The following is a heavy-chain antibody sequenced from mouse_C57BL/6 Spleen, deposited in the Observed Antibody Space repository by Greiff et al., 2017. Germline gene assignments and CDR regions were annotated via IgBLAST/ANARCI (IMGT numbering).Heavy chain of an antibody. CDR1: GFTFSDFY. Sequence: EVKLMEPGGGLVQSGRSLRLSCATSGFTFSDFYMEWVRQAPGKGLEWIAASRNKANDYTTEYSATVKGRFIVSRDTSQSILYSQMNALSAEDSGINYCARDGRSCDLDDWGKGTSVTVSS. V-gene: IGHV7-1*01. J-gene: IGHJ4*01. CDR2: SRNKANDYTT. CDR3: ARDGRSCDLDD. D-gene: IGHD2-4*01.